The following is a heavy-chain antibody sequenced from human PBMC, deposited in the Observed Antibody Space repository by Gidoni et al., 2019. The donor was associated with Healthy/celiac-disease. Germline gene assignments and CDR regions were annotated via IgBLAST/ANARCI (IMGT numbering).Heavy chain of an antibody. CDR2: IYSGCST. CDR3: ARDLAAAGTLDY. J-gene: IGHJ4*02. D-gene: IGHD6-13*01. V-gene: IGHV3-53*01. Sequence: EVQLVESGGGLIQPGGSLRLSCPASGFTVSSNYMSWVRQAPGKGLEWVSGIYSGCSTYYADSVKGRFTISRDNSKNTLYLQMNSLRAEDTAVYYCARDLAAAGTLDYWGQGTLVTVSS. CDR1: GFTVSSNY.